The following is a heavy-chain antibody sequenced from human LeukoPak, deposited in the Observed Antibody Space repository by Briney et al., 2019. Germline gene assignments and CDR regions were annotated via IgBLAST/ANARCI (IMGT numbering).Heavy chain of an antibody. V-gene: IGHV1-8*01. CDR2: MNPNSGNT. J-gene: IGHJ6*02. D-gene: IGHD5-18*01. Sequence: ASVKVSCKASGYTFTSYDINWVRQATGQGLEWMGWMNPNSGNTGYAQKFQGRVTMTRNTSISTAYMELSSLRSEDTAVYYCARGPRLYSYGYYYGMDVRGQGTTVTVSS. CDR3: ARGPRLYSYGYYYGMDV. CDR1: GYTFTSYD.